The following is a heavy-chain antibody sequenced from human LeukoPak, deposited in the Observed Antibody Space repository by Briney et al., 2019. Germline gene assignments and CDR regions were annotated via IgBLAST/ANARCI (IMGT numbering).Heavy chain of an antibody. CDR3: SVSENRYYFDY. Sequence: GRSLTLSCAASGFTFDDYAMHWVRQPPATGLELDSGTSWYSGSIGYADSVKGRFTIFRDDAKNSLFLQMNSLRAEDTAAYYFSVSENRYYFDYWGQGTLVSVSS. D-gene: IGHD1-14*01. CDR2: TSWYSGSI. V-gene: IGHV3-9*01. CDR1: GFTFDDYA. J-gene: IGHJ4*02.